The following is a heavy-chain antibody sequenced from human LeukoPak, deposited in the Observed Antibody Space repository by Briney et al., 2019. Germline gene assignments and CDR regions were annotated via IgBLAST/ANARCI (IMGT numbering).Heavy chain of an antibody. CDR1: GYTFTSYG. CDR2: ISAYNGNT. V-gene: IGHV1-18*01. CDR3: AKEASPPSDYMDV. Sequence: ASVKVSCKASGYTFTSYGISWVRQAPGQGLEWMGWISAYNGNTNYAQKLQGRVTMTTDTSTSTAYMELSRLRPDDTAVYYCAKEASPPSDYMDVWGTGTTVT. J-gene: IGHJ6*03. D-gene: IGHD6-6*01.